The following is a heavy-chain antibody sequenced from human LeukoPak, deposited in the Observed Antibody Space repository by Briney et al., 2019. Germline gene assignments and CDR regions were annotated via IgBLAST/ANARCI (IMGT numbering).Heavy chain of an antibody. V-gene: IGHV3-73*01. CDR2: IRTQANNDAT. D-gene: IGHD5-24*01. Sequence: GGSLRLSCAASGFTFSDSAMHWVRQASGKGLEWLGRIRTQANNDATAYGASVKGRFIISRDDSRNTAYLQMNSLKTEDTAVYYCAGDYNSLAGLNYWGQGTLVTVSS. CDR3: AGDYNSLAGLNY. J-gene: IGHJ4*02. CDR1: GFTFSDSA.